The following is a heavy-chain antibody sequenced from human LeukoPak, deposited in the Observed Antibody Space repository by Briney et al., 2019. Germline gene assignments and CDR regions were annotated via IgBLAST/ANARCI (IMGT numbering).Heavy chain of an antibody. CDR3: AKSLGAPDDY. D-gene: IGHD1-26*01. V-gene: IGHV3-74*01. Sequence: GGSLRLYCAASGFTFSSYWVHWVRQAPGKGLVWVSRINSDGSTTNYADSVKGRFTISRDNAKNTLYLQMNSLRAEDTAVYYCAKSLGAPDDYWGQETLSTVSP. CDR1: GFTFSSYW. J-gene: IGHJ4*02. CDR2: INSDGSTT.